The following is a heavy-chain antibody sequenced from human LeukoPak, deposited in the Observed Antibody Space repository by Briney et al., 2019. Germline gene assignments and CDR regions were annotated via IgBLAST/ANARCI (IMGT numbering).Heavy chain of an antibody. CDR3: ARHGSGSYLLTFDY. CDR2: IKQDGSEK. CDR1: GFTFSSNW. Sequence: PGGSLRLSCAASGFTFSSNWMSWVRQAPGKGLEWVANIKQDGSEKYYVDSVKGRFTISRDNAKNSLYLQMNSLRAEDTAVYYCARHGSGSYLLTFDYWGQGTLVTVSS. V-gene: IGHV3-7*01. D-gene: IGHD3-10*01. J-gene: IGHJ4*02.